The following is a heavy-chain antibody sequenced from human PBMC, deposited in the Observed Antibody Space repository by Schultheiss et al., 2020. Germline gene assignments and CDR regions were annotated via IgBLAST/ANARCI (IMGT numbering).Heavy chain of an antibody. Sequence: GGSLRLSCAASRFTFEDYAMHWVRQAPGKGLEWVAGINWNSGSIGYADSVKGRFTISRDNAKNSLYLQMNSLRAEDTAVYYCATTYGAVWVAAARECYFDYWGQGTLVNVSS. CDR3: ATTYGAVWVAAARECYFDY. D-gene: IGHD6-13*01. CDR2: INWNSGSI. V-gene: IGHV3-9*01. CDR1: RFTFEDYA. J-gene: IGHJ4*02.